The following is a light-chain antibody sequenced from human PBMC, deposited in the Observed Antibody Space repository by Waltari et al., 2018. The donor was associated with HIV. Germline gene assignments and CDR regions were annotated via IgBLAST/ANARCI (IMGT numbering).Light chain of an antibody. Sequence: SSDVGGYNYVSWYQQHPGKAPKLLISEVSNRPSGISNRFSGSKSGNTASLTISGLQTEDEANYYCSSYTTSTTPVVFGGGTKLTVL. V-gene: IGLV2-14*01. J-gene: IGLJ2*01. CDR1: SSDVGGYNY. CDR2: EVS. CDR3: SSYTTSTTPVV.